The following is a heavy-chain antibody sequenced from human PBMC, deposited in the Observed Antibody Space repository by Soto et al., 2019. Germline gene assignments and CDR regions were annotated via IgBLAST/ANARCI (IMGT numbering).Heavy chain of an antibody. CDR3: ARDRWADYGDYNYYYYYMDV. V-gene: IGHV4-59*01. Sequence: SETLSLTCTVSGGSISSYCWSWIRQPPGKGLEWIGYIYYGGSTNYNPSLKSRVTISVDTSKNQFSLKLSSVTAADTAVYYCARDRWADYGDYNYYYYYMDVWGKGTTVTVSS. CDR2: IYYGGST. D-gene: IGHD4-17*01. CDR1: GGSISSYC. J-gene: IGHJ6*03.